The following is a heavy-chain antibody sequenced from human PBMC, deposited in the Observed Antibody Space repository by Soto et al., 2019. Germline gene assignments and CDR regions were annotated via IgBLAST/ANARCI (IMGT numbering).Heavy chain of an antibody. CDR3: AKDRRAGGNAAFYFDF. V-gene: IGHV3-23*01. J-gene: IGHJ4*02. D-gene: IGHD3-16*01. Sequence: GGSLRLSCAASGFKFSNYAMSWVRQAPGKGLEWVSLISATGGGTYYADSVKGRFTISRENSQNTLYLQVHSLTAEDTAVYYCAKDRRAGGNAAFYFDFWGQGAQVNVSS. CDR2: ISATGGGT. CDR1: GFKFSNYA.